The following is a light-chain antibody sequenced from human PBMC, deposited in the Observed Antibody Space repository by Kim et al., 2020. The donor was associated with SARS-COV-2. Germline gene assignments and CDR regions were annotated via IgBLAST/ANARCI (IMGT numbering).Light chain of an antibody. CDR3: SSYTSSGTWV. CDR2: DVS. V-gene: IGLV2-14*01. J-gene: IGLJ2*01. Sequence: QSALTQPASVSGSPGQSIIISCTGTSSDVGAYKHVSWYQQYPGKAPKLIIHDVSERPSGVSNRFSASKSGNTASLTISGLQAEDEADYYCSSYTSSGTWVFGGGTKVTVL. CDR1: SSDVGAYKH.